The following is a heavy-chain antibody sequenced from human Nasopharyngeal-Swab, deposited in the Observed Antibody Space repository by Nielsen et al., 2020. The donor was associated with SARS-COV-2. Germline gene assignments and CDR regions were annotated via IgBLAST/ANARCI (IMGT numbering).Heavy chain of an antibody. J-gene: IGHJ4*02. CDR3: TRCGGGCYSGRDY. CDR2: IRSKGNNYAT. D-gene: IGHD2-21*02. V-gene: IGHV3-73*01. Sequence: GESLKISCAVSGFTFSDSAIHWVRQASGKGLEWVGRIRSKGNNYATAYAASVKGRFIIFRDDPTNTAYLQMNSLKTEDTAVYYCTRCGGGCYSGRDYWGQGTLVTVSS. CDR1: GFTFSDSA.